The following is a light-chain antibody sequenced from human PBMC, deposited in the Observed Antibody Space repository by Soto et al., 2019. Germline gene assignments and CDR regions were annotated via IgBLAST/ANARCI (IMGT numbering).Light chain of an antibody. Sequence: QSVLTQPPSASGTPGLRVTISCSGSSSNIGSNFVYWYQHLPGAAPKLLIYGTHQRPSGVPDRFSASKSGASASLAIGGLRSEDEADYYCVSWDGSLNSLLFGGGTKLTVL. CDR1: SSNIGSNF. J-gene: IGLJ2*01. CDR2: GTH. CDR3: VSWDGSLNSLL. V-gene: IGLV1-47*01.